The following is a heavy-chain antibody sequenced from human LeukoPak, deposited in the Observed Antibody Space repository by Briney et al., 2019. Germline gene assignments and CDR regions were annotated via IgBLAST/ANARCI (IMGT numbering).Heavy chain of an antibody. CDR3: ARVQAGKWDFDF. CDR2: IRSDSSII. D-gene: IGHD2-8*01. CDR1: GLAFSTYS. Sequence: GGSLRLSCAASGLAFSTYSMNWVRQAPGKGLDWVSYIRSDSSIIHYTDSVKGRFTISRDNGKNSLYLQMNSLRAEDTAVYFCARVQAGKWDFDFWGQGTLVTVSS. V-gene: IGHV3-48*01. J-gene: IGHJ4*02.